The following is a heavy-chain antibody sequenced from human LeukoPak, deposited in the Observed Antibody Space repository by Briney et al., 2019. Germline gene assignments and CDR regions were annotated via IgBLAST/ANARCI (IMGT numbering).Heavy chain of an antibody. J-gene: IGHJ4*02. CDR3: ARSIYYYDSSGPFDY. CDR1: GFTFSDYY. D-gene: IGHD3-22*01. CDR2: ISSSGSTI. V-gene: IGHV3-11*01. Sequence: GGSLRLSCAASGFTFSDYYMSWIRQAPGKGLERVSYISSSGSTIYYADSVKGRFTISRDNAKNSLYLQMNSLRAEDTAVYYCARSIYYYDSSGPFDYWGQGTLVTVSS.